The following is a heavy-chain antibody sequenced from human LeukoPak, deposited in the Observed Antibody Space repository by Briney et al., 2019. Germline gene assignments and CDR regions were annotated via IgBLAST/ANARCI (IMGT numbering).Heavy chain of an antibody. V-gene: IGHV5-51*01. CDR1: GYSFTSYW. J-gene: IGHJ5*02. CDR2: ICPGDSDT. Sequence: GESLKISCKGSGYSFTSYWIAWVRQMPGKGLEWMGIICPGDSDTRYSPSFQGQVTFSADKSISTAYLQWSSLKASDTAMYYCARRDGYGSGSYYKDWFDPWGQGTLFTVSS. CDR3: ARRDGYGSGSYYKDWFDP. D-gene: IGHD3-10*01.